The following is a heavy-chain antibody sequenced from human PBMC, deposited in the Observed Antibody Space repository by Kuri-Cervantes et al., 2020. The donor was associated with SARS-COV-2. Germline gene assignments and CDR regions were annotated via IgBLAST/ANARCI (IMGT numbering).Heavy chain of an antibody. CDR2: ISYSGNT. V-gene: IGHV4-59*01. J-gene: IGHJ6*02. D-gene: IGHD2-2*01. CDR1: GGSISSYY. Sequence: SETLSLTCTVSGGSISSYYWSWIRQPPGKGLEWIGYISYSGNTNYNPSLKSRVTISVDTSKNQFSLRLSSVTAADTAVYYGARDTGTYCSDTSCYGYYYYYGMDVWGQGTTVTVSS. CDR3: ARDTGTYCSDTSCYGYYYYYGMDV.